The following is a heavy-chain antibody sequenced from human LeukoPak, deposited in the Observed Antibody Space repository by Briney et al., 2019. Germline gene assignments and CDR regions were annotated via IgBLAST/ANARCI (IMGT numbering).Heavy chain of an antibody. Sequence: GASVKVSCKASGYTXTSYYMHWVRQAPGQGLEWMGIINPIGGSTIYAQKFQGRVTMTRDTSISTAYMELSSLRSDDTAMYYCARDLRAATEIYWGQGTLVTVSS. CDR1: GYTXTSYY. J-gene: IGHJ4*02. CDR2: INPIGGST. D-gene: IGHD5-12*01. CDR3: ARDLRAATEIY. V-gene: IGHV1-46*01.